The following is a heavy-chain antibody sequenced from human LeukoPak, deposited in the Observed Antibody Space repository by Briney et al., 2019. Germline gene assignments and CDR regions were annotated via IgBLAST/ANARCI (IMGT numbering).Heavy chain of an antibody. V-gene: IGHV4-34*01. J-gene: IGHJ1*01. D-gene: IGHD3-10*01. CDR2: INHSGST. CDR3: ARGDYYGSSDFQH. CDR1: GGSFSGYY. Sequence: PSETLSLTCAVYGGSFSGYYWSWIRQPPGKGLEWIGEINHSGSTNYNPSLKSRVTISVDTSKNQFSLKLSSVTAADTAVYYCARGDYYGSSDFQHWGQGTLVTVSS.